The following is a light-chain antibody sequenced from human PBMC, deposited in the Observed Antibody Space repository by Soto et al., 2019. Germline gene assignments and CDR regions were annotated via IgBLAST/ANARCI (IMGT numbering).Light chain of an antibody. CDR1: QSVSSSY. V-gene: IGKV3D-20*02. CDR3: QQRSNWPPT. J-gene: IGKJ5*01. CDR2: GAS. Sequence: EIVLTQSPGTLSLSPGERATLSCRASQSVSSSYLAWYQQKPGQAPRLLIYGASSRATGIPDRFSGSGSGTDFTLTIGRLEPEDFAVYYCQQRSNWPPTFGQGTRLEI.